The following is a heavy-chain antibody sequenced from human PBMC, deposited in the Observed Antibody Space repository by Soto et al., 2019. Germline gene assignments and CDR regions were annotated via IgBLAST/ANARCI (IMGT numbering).Heavy chain of an antibody. CDR1: GYTFTSYY. CDR3: ARDKYSYGLYAFDI. J-gene: IGHJ3*02. Sequence: QVQLVQSGAEVKKPGASVKVSCKASGYTFTSYYMHWVRQAPGQGLEWMGLINPSGGGTSYAQKFQGRVNMTRDTPTSTVSMELSSLRSEDTAVYYCARDKYSYGLYAFDIWGQGTMVTVSS. D-gene: IGHD5-18*01. V-gene: IGHV1-46*01. CDR2: INPSGGGT.